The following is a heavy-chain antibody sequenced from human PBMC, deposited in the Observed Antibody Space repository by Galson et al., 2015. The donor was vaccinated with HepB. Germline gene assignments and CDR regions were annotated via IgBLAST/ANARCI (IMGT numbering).Heavy chain of an antibody. Sequence: SLRLSCAASGFSVNDNNMCWVRQAPGKGLEWVSVVHGNGDIYYADSVKGRVSTSRDIRMNTLSLHMKSLRAEDTAMYYCASFGGSYIGGWGQGTLVTVSS. D-gene: IGHD3-16*01. CDR2: VHGNGDI. CDR1: GFSVNDNN. J-gene: IGHJ4*02. CDR3: ASFGGSYIGG. V-gene: IGHV3-53*01.